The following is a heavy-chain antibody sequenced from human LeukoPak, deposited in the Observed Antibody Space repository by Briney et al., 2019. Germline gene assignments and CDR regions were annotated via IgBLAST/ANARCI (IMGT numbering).Heavy chain of an antibody. CDR1: GYTLTELS. D-gene: IGHD6-19*01. V-gene: IGHV1-24*01. Sequence: AASVKGSCKVSGYTLTELSMHWVRQAPGKGLDWMGGFDPEDGETIYAQKFQGRVTMTEDTSADTAYMELSSLRSEDTAVYYCATLSSGWSYAMLNFDNWGQGTLVTVSS. CDR3: ATLSSGWSYAMLNFDN. J-gene: IGHJ4*02. CDR2: FDPEDGET.